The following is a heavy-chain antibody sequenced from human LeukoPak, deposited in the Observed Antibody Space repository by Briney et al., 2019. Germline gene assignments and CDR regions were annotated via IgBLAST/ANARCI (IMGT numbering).Heavy chain of an antibody. V-gene: IGHV4-31*03. D-gene: IGHD2-2*01. J-gene: IGHJ2*01. CDR3: ARDSVVPAAIGGWYFDF. Sequence: SQTLSLTCTVSGGSISSGGYYWSWIRQHPGKGLEWIGYIYYSGSTYYNPSLKSRVTISVDTSKNQFSLKLSSVTAADTAVYYCARDSVVPAAIGGWYFDFWGRGTLVTVSS. CDR1: GGSISSGGYY. CDR2: IYYSGST.